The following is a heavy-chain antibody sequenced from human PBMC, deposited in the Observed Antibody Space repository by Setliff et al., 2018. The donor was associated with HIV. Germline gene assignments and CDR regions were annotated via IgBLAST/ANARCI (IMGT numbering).Heavy chain of an antibody. CDR1: GVTVSKNY. Sequence: ASVKVSCAASGVTVSKNYMSWVRQAPGKGLEWASVIYTGGATFYADSVRGRFTISRDNSKNTLYLQMNSLRSEDTAVYFCAKSFNSGPTNWNIDVWGTGTTVTVSS. J-gene: IGHJ6*03. D-gene: IGHD1-20*01. CDR2: IYTGGAT. V-gene: IGHV3-66*02. CDR3: AKSFNSGPTNWNIDV.